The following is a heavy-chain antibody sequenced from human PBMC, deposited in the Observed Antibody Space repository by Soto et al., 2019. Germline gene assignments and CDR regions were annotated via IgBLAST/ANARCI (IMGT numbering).Heavy chain of an antibody. CDR3: ARDHPHSYGVYYFDY. Sequence: SETLSLTCTVSGGSISNYYWNWIRQSPGKGLEWVGYIYSSGSTHYNPSLQNRVTISIDTSKNQVSLKVDSVTAADTAVYYCARDHPHSYGVYYFDYWGQGTPVTVSS. J-gene: IGHJ4*02. V-gene: IGHV4-59*01. CDR2: IYSSGST. D-gene: IGHD5-18*01. CDR1: GGSISNYY.